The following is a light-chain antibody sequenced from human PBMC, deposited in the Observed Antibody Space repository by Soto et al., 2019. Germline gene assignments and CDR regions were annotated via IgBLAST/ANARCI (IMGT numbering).Light chain of an antibody. V-gene: IGKV1-39*01. CDR2: AAS. CDR1: QSISNY. Sequence: EIQMTQSPSSLSASVGDSVTITCRASQSISNYLNWYQQKPGKAPKLLIYAASSLQSGVPSRFSGSGSGTDFTLTINSLQPEDFATYYCQQSYSSPYTFGQGTKVDIK. CDR3: QQSYSSPYT. J-gene: IGKJ2*01.